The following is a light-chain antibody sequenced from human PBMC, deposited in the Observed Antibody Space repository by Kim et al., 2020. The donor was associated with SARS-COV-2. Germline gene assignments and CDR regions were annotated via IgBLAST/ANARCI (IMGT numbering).Light chain of an antibody. V-gene: IGKV2-30*01. CDR3: MQRTHWPNS. CDR1: QSLVSSDGNTY. J-gene: IGKJ2*03. CDR2: KVS. Sequence: QAASSSCRSSQSLVSSDGNTYLGWYQQRPGQSPRRLIYKVSNRDSEVPDRFSGSGSGTDFTLRISRVEAEDVGVYYCMQRTHWPNSFGQGTKLEI.